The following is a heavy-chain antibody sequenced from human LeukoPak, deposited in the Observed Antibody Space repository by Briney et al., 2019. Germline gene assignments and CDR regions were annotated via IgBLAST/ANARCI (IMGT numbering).Heavy chain of an antibody. CDR1: GFTFSNYW. CDR3: ARDNGVVHGVYYMDV. V-gene: IGHV3-7*01. Sequence: PGGSLRLSCAPPGFTFSNYWMTWVRQAPGKGLEWVADIKKEGSEKLYVNSVRGRFTISRDNAKMSLFLQMNSLRAEDTGVYYCARDNGVVHGVYYMDVWGKGTTVTVS. D-gene: IGHD3-3*01. CDR2: IKKEGSEK. J-gene: IGHJ6*03.